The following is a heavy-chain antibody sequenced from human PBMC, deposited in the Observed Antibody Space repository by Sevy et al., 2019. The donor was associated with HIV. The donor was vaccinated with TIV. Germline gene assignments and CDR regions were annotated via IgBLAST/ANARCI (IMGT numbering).Heavy chain of an antibody. V-gene: IGHV3-30*04. J-gene: IGHJ1*01. CDR2: MSYDGSHK. CDR1: GFIFSNFA. D-gene: IGHD1-26*01. CDR3: ARGENNDEFFHH. Sequence: GGSLRLSCAASGFIFSNFAMHWVRQAPGKGLEWVAVMSYDGSHKYYADSVRGRFTVSRDNSRNILSLEMNSLGREDTAVYYGARGENNDEFFHHWGQGTLVTVSS.